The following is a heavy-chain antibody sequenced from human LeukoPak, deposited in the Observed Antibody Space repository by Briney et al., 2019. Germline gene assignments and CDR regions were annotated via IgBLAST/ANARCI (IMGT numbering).Heavy chain of an antibody. CDR2: INSGSSTI. V-gene: IGHV3-48*01. CDR1: GFTFSSYS. CDR3: AELGITMIGGV. Sequence: GGSLRLSCAASGFTFSSYSMNWVRQAPGKGLEWVSYINSGSSTIYYADSVKGRFTISRDNAKNSLYLQMNSLRAEDTAVYYCAELGITMIGGVWGKGTTVTISS. J-gene: IGHJ6*04. D-gene: IGHD3-10*02.